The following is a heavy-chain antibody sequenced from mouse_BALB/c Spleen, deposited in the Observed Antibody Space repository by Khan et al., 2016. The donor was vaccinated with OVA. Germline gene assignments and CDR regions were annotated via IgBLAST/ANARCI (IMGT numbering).Heavy chain of an antibody. CDR3: AREGYYYGSYWYFDV. CDR1: GYTFTNYG. J-gene: IGHJ1*01. V-gene: IGHV9-1*02. Sequence: QIQLVQSGPELKKPGETVKISCKASGYTFTNYGMNWVKQAPGKGLKWMGWINTYTGEPTYADDFKGRFAFSLATSARTAYLQINNLKNEDMATYFCAREGYYYGSYWYFDVWGAGTTVTVSS. D-gene: IGHD1-1*01. CDR2: INTYTGEP.